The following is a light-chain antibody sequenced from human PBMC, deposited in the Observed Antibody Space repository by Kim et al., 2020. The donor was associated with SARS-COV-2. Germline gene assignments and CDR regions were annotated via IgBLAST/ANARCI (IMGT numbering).Light chain of an antibody. CDR2: AAS. J-gene: IGKJ4*01. CDR1: ESVSSS. CDR3: QQYNNWTPLT. Sequence: EIVMTQSPATLSVSPGERATLSCRASESVSSSLAWYQQKPGQPPRLLIYAASTRATGVPDRFGGRGSGTEFALTISSLQSEDLAVYYCQQYNNWTPLTVGGGTKVDIK. V-gene: IGKV3-15*01.